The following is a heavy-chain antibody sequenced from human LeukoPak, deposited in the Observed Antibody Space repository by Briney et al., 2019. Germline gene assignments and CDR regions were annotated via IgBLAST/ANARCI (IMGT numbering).Heavy chain of an antibody. CDR2: IDPSDSYT. CDR3: ARQYSSSWSPFDY. CDR1: GYSFTSYW. J-gene: IGHJ4*02. D-gene: IGHD6-13*01. Sequence: GDSLKISCKGSGYSFTSYWISWVRQMPGKGLEWMGRIDPSDSYTNYSPSFQGHVTISADKSISTAYLQWSSLKASDTAMYYCARQYSSSWSPFDYWGQGTLVTVSS. V-gene: IGHV5-10-1*01.